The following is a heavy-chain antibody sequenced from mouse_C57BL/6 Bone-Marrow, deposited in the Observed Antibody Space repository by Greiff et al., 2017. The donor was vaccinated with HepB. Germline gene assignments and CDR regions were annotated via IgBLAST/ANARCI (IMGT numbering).Heavy chain of an antibody. J-gene: IGHJ3*01. V-gene: IGHV3-6*01. CDR3: ARDYGSSWFAY. CDR1: GYSITSGYY. D-gene: IGHD1-1*01. Sequence: EVHLVESGPGLVKPSQSLSLTCSVTGYSITSGYYWNWIRQFPGNKLEWMGYISYDGSNNYNPSLKNRISITRDTSKNQFFLKLNSVTTEDTATYYCARDYGSSWFAYWGQGTLVTVSA. CDR2: ISYDGSN.